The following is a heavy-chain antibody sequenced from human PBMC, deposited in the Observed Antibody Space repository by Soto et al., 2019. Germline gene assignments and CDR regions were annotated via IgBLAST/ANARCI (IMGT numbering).Heavy chain of an antibody. J-gene: IGHJ4*02. CDR2: IYRTGST. Sequence: SETLSLTCAVSGGSFTSNNWWTWVRQPPGEGLEWIGEIYRTGSTNYNPSLKGRVTISHAKSDIQFPLKVTSLTAADPALYYWASRDPGTSVDYWGQGTLVTVS. V-gene: IGHV4-4*02. CDR3: ASRDPGTSVDY. D-gene: IGHD1-7*01. CDR1: GGSFTSNNW.